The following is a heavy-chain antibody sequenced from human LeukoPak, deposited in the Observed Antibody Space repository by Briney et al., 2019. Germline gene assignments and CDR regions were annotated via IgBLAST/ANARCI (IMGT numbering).Heavy chain of an antibody. CDR3: ASPHIPMKGPDDAFEI. V-gene: IGHV4-39*01. Sequence: SETLSLTCTVSGGSISSSSYYWGWIRQPPGKGLEWIGSIYYSGSTYYNPSLKSRVTISVDTSKNQFSLKLSSVTAADTAVYYCASPHIPMKGPDDAFEIWGQGTMVTVSS. J-gene: IGHJ3*02. CDR1: GGSISSSSYY. CDR2: IYYSGST. D-gene: IGHD3-22*01.